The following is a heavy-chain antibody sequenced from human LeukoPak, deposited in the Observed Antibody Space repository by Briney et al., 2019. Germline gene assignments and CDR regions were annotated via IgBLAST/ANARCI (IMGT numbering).Heavy chain of an antibody. D-gene: IGHD6-6*01. Sequence: ASVKVSCKASGYTFTSYGISWVRQAPGQGLEWMGWISAYNGNTDYVQKFQGRVTMTTDTSTSTAYMELRSLRSDDTAVYYCARVQQLVHDFWGQGTLVTVSS. J-gene: IGHJ4*02. CDR3: ARVQQLVHDF. CDR2: ISAYNGNT. CDR1: GYTFTSYG. V-gene: IGHV1-18*01.